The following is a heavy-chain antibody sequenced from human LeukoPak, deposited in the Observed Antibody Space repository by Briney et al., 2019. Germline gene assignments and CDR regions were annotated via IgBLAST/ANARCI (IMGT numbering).Heavy chain of an antibody. CDR3: ARRGYYDSSGYLFDY. V-gene: IGHV3-48*04. D-gene: IGHD3-22*01. CDR2: ISTSGSTI. Sequence: PGGSLRLSCAASGFTFSSYSMNWVRQAPGKGLEWVSYISTSGSTIYHADSVKGRFTISRDNAKNSLFLQMNSLRAEDTAVYYCARRGYYDSSGYLFDYWGQGTLVTVSS. CDR1: GFTFSSYS. J-gene: IGHJ4*02.